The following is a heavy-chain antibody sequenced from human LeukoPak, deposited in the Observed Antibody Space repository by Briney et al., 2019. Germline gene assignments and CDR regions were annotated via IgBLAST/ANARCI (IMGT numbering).Heavy chain of an antibody. D-gene: IGHD6-6*01. J-gene: IGHJ4*02. CDR2: IYHSGST. CDR1: GGSISSGGYY. CDR3: ARSVIAARHESDYFDY. V-gene: IGHV4-30-2*01. Sequence: PSQTLSLTCTVSGGSISSGGYYWSWIRQPPGKGLEWIGYIYHSGSTYYNPSLKSRVTISVDRSKNQFPLKLSSVTAADTAVYYCARSVIAARHESDYFDYWGQGTLVTVSS.